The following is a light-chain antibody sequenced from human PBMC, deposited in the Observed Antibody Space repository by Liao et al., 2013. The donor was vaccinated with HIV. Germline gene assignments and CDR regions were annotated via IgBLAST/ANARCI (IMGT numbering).Light chain of an antibody. V-gene: IGLV3-1*01. J-gene: IGLJ1*01. CDR1: ELGNKY. CDR3: QVWDSSSDHHV. CDR2: QDN. Sequence: SYEVTQAPSVSVSPGQTASVTCSGDELGNKYVSWYQQKPGQSPLMVIYQDNKRPSGIPERFSGSNSGNTATLTISRVEAGDEADYYCQVWDSSSDHHVFGTGTEVTVL.